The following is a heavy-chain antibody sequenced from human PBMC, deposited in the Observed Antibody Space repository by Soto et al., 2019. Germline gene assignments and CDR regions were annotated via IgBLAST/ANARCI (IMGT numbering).Heavy chain of an antibody. D-gene: IGHD5-18*01. CDR2: ISGSGGST. V-gene: IGHV3-23*01. CDR3: AKGRKELWLLDVDV. CDR1: GFTFSSYA. J-gene: IGHJ6*02. Sequence: SLRLCCAASGFTFSSYAMSWVRQAPGKGLEWVSGISGSGGSTYYADSVKGRFTISRDNSKNTLYLQMNSLRAEDTAVYYCAKGRKELWLLDVDVWGQGTTVTVSS.